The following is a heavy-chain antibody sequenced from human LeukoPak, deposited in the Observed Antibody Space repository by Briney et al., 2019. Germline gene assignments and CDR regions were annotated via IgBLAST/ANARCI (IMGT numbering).Heavy chain of an antibody. CDR3: ARGYGAGSGYYRKHVWGPPYNWFDP. CDR1: GGSISSSSYY. CDR2: IYYSGST. V-gene: IGHV4-39*01. D-gene: IGHD3-3*01. Sequence: SKTLSLTCTVSGGSISSSSYYWGWIRQPPGKGLEWIGSIYYSGSTYYNPSLKSRVTISVDTSKNQFTLKLSSVTAADTAVYYCARGYGAGSGYYRKHVWGPPYNWFDPWGQGTLVTVSS. J-gene: IGHJ5*02.